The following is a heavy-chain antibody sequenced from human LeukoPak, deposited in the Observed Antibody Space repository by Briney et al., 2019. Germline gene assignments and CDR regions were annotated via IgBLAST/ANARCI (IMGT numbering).Heavy chain of an antibody. CDR2: ISAYNGNT. D-gene: IGHD3-22*01. CDR3: ARVRLHYYDSSGYYLDY. Sequence: ASVKVSCKASGYTFTSYGFSWVRQAPGQGLEWMGWISAYNGNTNYAQKLQGRVTMTTDTSTSTAYMELRSLRSDDTAVYYCARVRLHYYDSSGYYLDYWGQGTLVTVSS. J-gene: IGHJ4*02. V-gene: IGHV1-18*01. CDR1: GYTFTSYG.